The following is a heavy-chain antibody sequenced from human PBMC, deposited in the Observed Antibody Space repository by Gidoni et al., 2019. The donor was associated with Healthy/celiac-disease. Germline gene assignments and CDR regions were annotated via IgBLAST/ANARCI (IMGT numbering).Heavy chain of an antibody. Sequence: EVQLVESGGGLVKPGGSLRLACAASGFTFRSYSMNWVRQAPGKGLGWVSSISSSSIYIYYADSVKGRFTISRDNAKNSLYLQMNSLRAEDTAVYYCARADYSNYRFDYWGQGTLVTVSS. J-gene: IGHJ4*02. CDR1: GFTFRSYS. V-gene: IGHV3-21*01. D-gene: IGHD4-4*01. CDR3: ARADYSNYRFDY. CDR2: ISSSSIYI.